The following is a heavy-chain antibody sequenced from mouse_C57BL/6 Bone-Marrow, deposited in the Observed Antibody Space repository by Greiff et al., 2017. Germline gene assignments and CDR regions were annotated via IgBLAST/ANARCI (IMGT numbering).Heavy chain of an antibody. Sequence: VQLQQSGAELVRPGASVKLSCTASGFNIKDYYMHWVKQRPEQGLEWIGRIDPEDGDTEYAPKFQGKATMTADTSSNTAYLQLSSLTSEDTAVYYCTTIYCDYDGFAYWGQGTLVTVSA. CDR1: GFNIKDYY. V-gene: IGHV14-1*01. D-gene: IGHD2-4*01. CDR2: IDPEDGDT. J-gene: IGHJ3*01. CDR3: TTIYCDYDGFAY.